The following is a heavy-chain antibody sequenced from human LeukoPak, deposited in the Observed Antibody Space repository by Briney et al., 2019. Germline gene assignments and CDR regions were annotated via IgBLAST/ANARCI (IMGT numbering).Heavy chain of an antibody. CDR3: AKTLYIAAAPGGLDY. CDR2: INHSGST. CDR1: GGSFSGYY. D-gene: IGHD6-13*01. J-gene: IGHJ4*02. V-gene: IGHV4-34*01. Sequence: SETLSLTCAVYGGSFSGYYWSWIRQPPGKGLEWIGEINHSGSTNYNPSLKSRVTISVDTSKNQFSLKLSSVTAADTAVYYCAKTLYIAAAPGGLDYWGQGTLVTVSS.